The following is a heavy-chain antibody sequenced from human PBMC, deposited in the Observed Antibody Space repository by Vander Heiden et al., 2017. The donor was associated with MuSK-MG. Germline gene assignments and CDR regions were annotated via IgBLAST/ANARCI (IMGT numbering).Heavy chain of an antibody. V-gene: IGHV4-59*08. Sequence: QVQLQASGPGLVKPSETLSLTCTVSGGSISSYYWSWIRQPPGKGLEWIGYIYYSGSTNYNPSLKSRVTISVDTSKNQFSLKLSSVTAADTAVYYCARQGPGSRDDAFDIWGQGTMVTVSS. CDR3: ARQGPGSRDDAFDI. CDR1: GGSISSYY. D-gene: IGHD6-13*01. CDR2: IYYSGST. J-gene: IGHJ3*02.